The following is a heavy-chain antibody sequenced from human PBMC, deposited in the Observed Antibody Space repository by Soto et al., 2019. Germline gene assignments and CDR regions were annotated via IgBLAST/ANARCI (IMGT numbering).Heavy chain of an antibody. V-gene: IGHV3-33*01. Sequence: QVQLVESGGGVVQPGRSLRLSCAASGFTFSSYGMHWVRQAPGKGLEWVAVIWYDESNKYYADSVKGRFTISRDNSKNTLYLQMNSLRAEDTAVYYCARDNGFTIFGEKEIRGYYYYGMDVWGQGTTVTVSS. CDR1: GFTFSSYG. D-gene: IGHD3-3*01. CDR3: ARDNGFTIFGEKEIRGYYYYGMDV. CDR2: IWYDESNK. J-gene: IGHJ6*02.